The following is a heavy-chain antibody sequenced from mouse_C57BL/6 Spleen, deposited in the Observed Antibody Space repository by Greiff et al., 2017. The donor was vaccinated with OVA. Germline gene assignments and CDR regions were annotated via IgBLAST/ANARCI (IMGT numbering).Heavy chain of an antibody. CDR1: GFTFSSYA. J-gene: IGHJ4*01. V-gene: IGHV5-9-1*02. CDR2: ISSGGDYI. CDR3: TREEIYYGNSYAMDY. D-gene: IGHD2-1*01. Sequence: EVMLVESGEGLVKPGGSLKLSCAASGFTFSSYAMSWVRQTPEKRLEWVAYISSGGDYIYYADTVKGRVTISRDNARNTLYLQMSSLKSEDTAMYYCTREEIYYGNSYAMDYWGQGTSVTVSS.